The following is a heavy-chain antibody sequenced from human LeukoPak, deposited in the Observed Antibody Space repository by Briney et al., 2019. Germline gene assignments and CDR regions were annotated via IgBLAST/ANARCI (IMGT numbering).Heavy chain of an antibody. CDR3: TRGSQSDYYFGMDV. V-gene: IGHV3-73*01. Sequence: GGSLRLPCAASVFTFSGSSMHWVRQASWKGLEWVGRIRSRTNTYATAYAASVKGRFTISRDDSKNTAYLQMNSLKTEDTAVYYCTRGSQSDYYFGMDVWGQGTTVTVSS. CDR1: VFTFSGSS. J-gene: IGHJ6*02. CDR2: IRSRTNTYAT.